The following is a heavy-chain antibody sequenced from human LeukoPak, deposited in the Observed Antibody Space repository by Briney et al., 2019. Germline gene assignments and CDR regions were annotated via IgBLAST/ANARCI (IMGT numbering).Heavy chain of an antibody. CDR1: GFTFGKYW. CDR3: AGRTFGGESPAFDY. J-gene: IGHJ4*02. V-gene: IGHV3-7*03. CDR2: IKLDGSEK. Sequence: GGSLRLSCVASGFTFGKYWMSWVRQAPGKGLEWVANIKLDGSEKNYVDSVKGRFTISRDNAKNSLYLQMSSLRAEDTAVYYCAGRTFGGESPAFDYWGQGTLVTVSS. D-gene: IGHD2-21*01.